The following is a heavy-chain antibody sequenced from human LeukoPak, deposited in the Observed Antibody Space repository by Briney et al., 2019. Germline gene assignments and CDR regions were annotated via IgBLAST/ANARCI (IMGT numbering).Heavy chain of an antibody. D-gene: IGHD3-22*01. CDR2: ISSSSSTI. Sequence: GGSLRLSCAASGFTSSSYSMNWVRQAPGKGLEWVSYISSSSSTIYYADSVKGRFTISRDNAKNSLYLQMNSLRDEDTAVYYCARDGYYDSSGYFDYWGQGTLVTVSS. CDR1: GFTSSSYS. CDR3: ARDGYYDSSGYFDY. V-gene: IGHV3-48*02. J-gene: IGHJ4*02.